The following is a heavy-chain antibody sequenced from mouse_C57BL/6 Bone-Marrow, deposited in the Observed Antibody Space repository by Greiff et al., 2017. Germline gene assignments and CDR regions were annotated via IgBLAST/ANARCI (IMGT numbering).Heavy chain of an antibody. V-gene: IGHV3-6*01. J-gene: IGHJ3*01. CDR2: LSYDGSN. D-gene: IGHD3-2*02. Sequence: EVQLQQSGPGLVKPSQSLSLTCSVTGYSITSGYYWNWIRQFPGNKLEWMGYLSYDGSNNYNPSLKNRISITRDTSKNQFFLQLNSVTTEDTATYYCAREDSSGCVLFADWGQGTLVTVSA. CDR3: AREDSSGCVLFAD. CDR1: GYSITSGYY.